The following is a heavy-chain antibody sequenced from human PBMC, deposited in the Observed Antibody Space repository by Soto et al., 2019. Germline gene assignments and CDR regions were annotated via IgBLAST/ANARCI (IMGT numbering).Heavy chain of an antibody. V-gene: IGHV4-4*02. D-gene: IGHD1-26*01. J-gene: IGHJ4*02. Sequence: QVQLQESGPRLVKPSGTLSLTCTVSGGSITNSNWWSWVRLPPAKGLEWIGDIYHAGSTKYNPSLERRVTISVDTSNNQFALTLTSVTAADTAVYFCGRGPPIVGNTTPLDSWGQGTLVTVSS. CDR2: IYHAGST. CDR3: GRGPPIVGNTTPLDS. CDR1: GGSITNSNW.